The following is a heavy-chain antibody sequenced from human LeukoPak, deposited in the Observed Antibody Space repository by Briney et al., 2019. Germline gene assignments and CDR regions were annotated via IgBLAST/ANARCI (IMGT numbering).Heavy chain of an antibody. CDR1: GYSISSGYY. Sequence: SETLSLTCTVSGYSISSGYYWGWIRQPPGKGLEWIGSIYHSGSTYYNPSLKSRVTISVDTSKNRFSLKLSPVTAADAAVYYCARERTTTVIYHYYYMDVWGKGTTVTVSS. V-gene: IGHV4-38-2*02. J-gene: IGHJ6*03. D-gene: IGHD4-11*01. CDR3: ARERTTTVIYHYYYMDV. CDR2: IYHSGST.